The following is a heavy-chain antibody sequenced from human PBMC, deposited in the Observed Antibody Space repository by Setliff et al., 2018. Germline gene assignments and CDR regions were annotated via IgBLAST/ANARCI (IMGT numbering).Heavy chain of an antibody. D-gene: IGHD6-6*01. CDR2: IYHGGDT. Sequence: SETLSLTCTVSGGSINSGVYYWGWIRQPPGKGLEWIGRIYHGGDTYYNASLKSRLTISVDTAQNQFSLKLISMTAADTAVYYCARGRNIAARLLDSWGQGTLVTVSS. J-gene: IGHJ4*02. CDR1: GGSINSGVYY. CDR3: ARGRNIAARLLDS. V-gene: IGHV4-39*07.